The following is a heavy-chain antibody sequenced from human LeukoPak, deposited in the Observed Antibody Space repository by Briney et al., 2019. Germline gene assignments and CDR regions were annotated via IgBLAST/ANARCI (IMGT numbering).Heavy chain of an antibody. J-gene: IGHJ4*02. V-gene: IGHV3-23*01. CDR1: GFTFSSYA. CDR3: ARAKVDYYGSGSYYY. Sequence: GGSLRLSCAASGFTFSSYAMSWVRQAPGKGLEWVSAISSSGGATYYADSVKGRFTISRDNSKNTLYLQMNSLRAEDTAVYYCARAKVDYYGSGSYYYWGQGTLVTVSS. CDR2: ISSSGGAT. D-gene: IGHD3-10*01.